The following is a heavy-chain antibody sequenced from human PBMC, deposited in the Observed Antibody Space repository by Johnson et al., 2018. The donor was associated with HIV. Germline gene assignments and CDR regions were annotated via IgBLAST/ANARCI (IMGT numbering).Heavy chain of an antibody. CDR3: ARDTYSSDACDI. Sequence: VYLVESGGRVVRPGGSLRLSCVASGFTFDDYGMSWVRQAPGKGLEWVSGIHWNGGSPGYAESVKGRFTISRDNAKNSLYLQMNSLRAEDTALYYCARDTYSSDACDIWGQGTMVTVSS. CDR2: IHWNGGSP. V-gene: IGHV3-20*04. CDR1: GFTFDDYG. D-gene: IGHD4-11*01. J-gene: IGHJ3*02.